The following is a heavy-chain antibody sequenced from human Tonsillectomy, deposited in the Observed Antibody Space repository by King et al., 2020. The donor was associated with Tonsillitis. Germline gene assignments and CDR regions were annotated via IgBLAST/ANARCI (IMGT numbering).Heavy chain of an antibody. CDR2: INPSSGST. J-gene: IGHJ4*02. CDR1: GYTFTSYY. Sequence: VQLVESGAEVKKPGASVKVSCKASGYTFTSYYMHWVRQAPGQGLEWMGIINPSSGSTTYAQRFQGRVTMTRDTSTSTVYMELSSLRSEDTAVYYCARAMAQVDDYWGQGTLVTVSS. CDR3: ARAMAQVDDY. V-gene: IGHV1-46*03. D-gene: IGHD3-10*01.